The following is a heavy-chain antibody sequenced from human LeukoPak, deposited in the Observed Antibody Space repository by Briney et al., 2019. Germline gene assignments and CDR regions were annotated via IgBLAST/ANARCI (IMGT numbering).Heavy chain of an antibody. D-gene: IGHD2-21*02. CDR1: GGSISSYY. J-gene: IGHJ6*02. CDR2: IYTSGST. CDR3: ARDREGYCGGDCSGYGMDV. V-gene: IGHV4-4*07. Sequence: SETLSLTCTVSGGSISSYYWSWIRQPAGKGLEWIGRIYTSGSTNYNPSLKSRVTMSVDTSKNQFSLKLSSVTAADAAVYYCARDREGYCGGDCSGYGMDVWGQGTTVTVSS.